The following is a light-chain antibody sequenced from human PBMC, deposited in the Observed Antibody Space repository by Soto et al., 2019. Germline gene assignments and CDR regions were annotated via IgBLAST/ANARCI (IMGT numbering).Light chain of an antibody. CDR3: QQYNKWPPIT. CDR2: GAS. Sequence: EIVLTQSPGTLSLSPGERATLSCRASQNVDTNYLAWYQQKPGQAPRIIIFGASGRATGIPDRFSGSRSGTEFTLTINSLQSEDFAVYYCQQYNKWPPITFGQGTRLEIK. V-gene: IGKV3-20*01. J-gene: IGKJ5*01. CDR1: QNVDTNY.